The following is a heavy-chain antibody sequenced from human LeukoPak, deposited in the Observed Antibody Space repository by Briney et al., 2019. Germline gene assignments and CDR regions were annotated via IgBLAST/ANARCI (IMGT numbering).Heavy chain of an antibody. V-gene: IGHV4-59*01. J-gene: IGHJ6*03. CDR2: IYYSGST. D-gene: IGHD5/OR15-5a*01. CDR1: GGSISSYY. Sequence: SETLSLTCTVSGGSISSYYWSWIRQPPGKGLEWIGYIYYSGSTNYNPSLKSRVTISVDTSKNQFSLKLSSVTAADTAVYYCARGLHFSYYYMDVWGKGTTVTVSS. CDR3: ARGLHFSYYYMDV.